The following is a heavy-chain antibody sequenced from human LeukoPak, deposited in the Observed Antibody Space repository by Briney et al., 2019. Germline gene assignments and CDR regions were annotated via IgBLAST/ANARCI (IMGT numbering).Heavy chain of an antibody. D-gene: IGHD3-9*01. V-gene: IGHV4-38-2*01. Sequence: KPSETLSLTCAVSGYSISSGYYWGWIRQPPGKGLEWIGIIYHRGSTNYNPSLESRVTISVDTSKNQFSLKLSSVTAAGTAVYYCARHVLRYFDWDYWGQGTLVTVSS. CDR3: ARHVLRYFDWDY. CDR2: IYHRGST. CDR1: GYSISSGYY. J-gene: IGHJ4*02.